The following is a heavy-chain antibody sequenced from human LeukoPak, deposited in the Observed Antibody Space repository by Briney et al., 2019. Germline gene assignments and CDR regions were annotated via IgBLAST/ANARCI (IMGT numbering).Heavy chain of an antibody. V-gene: IGHV4-30-2*01. CDR1: VDSIRIGGES. CDR3: ARGGYGDYAFDI. Sequence: SQTLSLTCALCVDSIRIGGESWSSIRQPPGEGLEWNGYIYHSGSTYYNPSLKSRVTISVDRSKNQYSLKLSCVTAAESAVDNCARGGYGDYAFDIWGQGTMVTVSS. CDR2: IYHSGST. J-gene: IGHJ3*02. D-gene: IGHD4-17*01.